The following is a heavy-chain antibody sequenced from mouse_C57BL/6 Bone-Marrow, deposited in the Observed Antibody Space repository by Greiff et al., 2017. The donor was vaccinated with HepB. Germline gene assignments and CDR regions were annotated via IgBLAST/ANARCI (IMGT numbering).Heavy chain of an antibody. Sequence: EVQLVESGGGLVQPKGSLKLSCAASGFSFNTYAMNWVRQAPGKGLEWVARIRSKSNNYATYYADSVKDRFTISRDDSESMLYLQMNNLKTEDTAMYYCVRADYDYFDYWGQGTTLTVSS. CDR2: IRSKSNNYAT. J-gene: IGHJ2*01. V-gene: IGHV10-1*01. D-gene: IGHD2-4*01. CDR1: GFSFNTYA. CDR3: VRADYDYFDY.